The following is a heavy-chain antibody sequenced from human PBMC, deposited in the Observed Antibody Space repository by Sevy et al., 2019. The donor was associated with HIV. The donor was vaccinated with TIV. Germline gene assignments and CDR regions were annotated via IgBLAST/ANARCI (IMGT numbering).Heavy chain of an antibody. CDR1: GFTFSSYA. V-gene: IGHV3-23*01. J-gene: IGHJ5*02. Sequence: GGSLRLSCAASGFTFSSYAMSWVHQAPGKGLEWVSAISGSGGSTYYADSVKGRFTISRDNSKNTLYLQMNSLRAEDTAVYYCADLYYYGSGSPYRWGQGTLVTVSS. CDR2: ISGSGGST. D-gene: IGHD3-10*01. CDR3: ADLYYYGSGSPYR.